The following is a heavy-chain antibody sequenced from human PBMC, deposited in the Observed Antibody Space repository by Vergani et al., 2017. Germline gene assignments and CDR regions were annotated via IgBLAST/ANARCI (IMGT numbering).Heavy chain of an antibody. Sequence: EVQLLESGGGLVQPGGSLRLSCAASGFTFSSYAMSWVRQAPGKGLEWVSAISGSGGSTYYADSVKGRFTISSDNSTNTLYLQMKSLRAEDTAVYYCAKVGSYYDFCSGYYTGESPDYFDYWGQGTLVTVSS. D-gene: IGHD3-3*01. CDR1: GFTFSSYA. CDR3: AKVGSYYDFCSGYYTGESPDYFDY. J-gene: IGHJ4*02. CDR2: ISGSGGST. V-gene: IGHV3-23*01.